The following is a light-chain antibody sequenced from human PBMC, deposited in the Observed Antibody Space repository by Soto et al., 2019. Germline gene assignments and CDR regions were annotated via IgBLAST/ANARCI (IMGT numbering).Light chain of an antibody. V-gene: IGKV1D-16*01. J-gene: IGKJ5*01. Sequence: DIQMTQSPSSVSASVGDRVTITCRASQGISSWLAWYQQKPGRAPKPLIFDASTLRTGVPSRFSGSGSGSEFNFTITGLQPDDFATYFCQQYYTYATFGHGTRREIK. CDR3: QQYYTYAT. CDR1: QGISSW. CDR2: DAS.